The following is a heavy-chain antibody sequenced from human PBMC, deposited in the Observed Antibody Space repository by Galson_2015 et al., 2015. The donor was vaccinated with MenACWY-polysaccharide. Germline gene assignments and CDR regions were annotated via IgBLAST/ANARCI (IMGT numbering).Heavy chain of an antibody. Sequence: SLRLSCAASGFTFSSYSMNWVRQAPGKGLEWVSYISSSYTIYYADSVKGRFTISRDNAKNSLYLQMNSLRDEDTAVYYCARVLKGLVGATPDYWGQGTLVIVSS. CDR3: ARVLKGLVGATPDY. CDR1: GFTFSSYS. CDR2: ISSSYTI. D-gene: IGHD1-26*01. V-gene: IGHV3-48*02. J-gene: IGHJ4*02.